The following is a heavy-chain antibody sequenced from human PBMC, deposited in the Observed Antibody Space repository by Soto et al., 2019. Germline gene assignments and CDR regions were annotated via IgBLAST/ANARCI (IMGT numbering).Heavy chain of an antibody. V-gene: IGHV3-48*02. CDR2: ISSSSSTI. D-gene: IGHD1-1*01. J-gene: IGHJ5*02. CDR1: GLTFSSYI. CDR3: AREWNPLNWFDP. Sequence: GGSLRLSCAASGLTFSSYIMNWVRQAPGKGLEWVSYISSSSSTIYYADSVKGRFTISRDNAKNSLYLQMNSLRDEDTAVYYCAREWNPLNWFDPWGQGTLVTVSS.